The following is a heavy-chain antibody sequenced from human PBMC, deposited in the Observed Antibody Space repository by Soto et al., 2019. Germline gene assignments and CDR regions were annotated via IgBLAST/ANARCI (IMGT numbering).Heavy chain of an antibody. Sequence: EVQLVESGGGLVQPGGSLKLSCAASGFNFNAYWMSWVRQTPGKGLEWLADISGHGSRNYSVDSVKGRFTISRDNAENSVQLQMNSLRAEDTAVYYCARDSQDYGDYDWYFDVWGRGTLVTVSS. CDR3: ARDSQDYGDYDWYFDV. D-gene: IGHD4-17*01. V-gene: IGHV3-7*01. J-gene: IGHJ2*01. CDR2: ISGHGSRN. CDR1: GFNFNAYW.